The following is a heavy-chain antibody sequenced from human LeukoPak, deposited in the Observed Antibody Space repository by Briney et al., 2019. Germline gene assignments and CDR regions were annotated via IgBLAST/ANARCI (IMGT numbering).Heavy chain of an antibody. J-gene: IGHJ5*02. CDR2: INPNSGGT. CDR1: GYTFTDYY. Sequence: GASVKVSCKASGYTFTDYYMHWVRQAPGQGLEWMGWINPNSGGTNYAQKFQGRVTMTRDTSISTAYMELSRLRSDDTAVYYCARDLGIAAHNWFDPWGQGTLVTVSS. D-gene: IGHD6-13*01. CDR3: ARDLGIAAHNWFDP. V-gene: IGHV1-2*02.